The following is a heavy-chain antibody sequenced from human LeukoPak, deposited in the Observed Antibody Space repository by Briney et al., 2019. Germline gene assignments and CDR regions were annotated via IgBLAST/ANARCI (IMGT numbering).Heavy chain of an antibody. V-gene: IGHV3-11*01. CDR1: GFTFSDYY. D-gene: IGHD3-3*01. CDR3: ARIRFNFREGIDY. Sequence: PGGSLRLSCAASGFTFSDYYMNWIRQAPGKGLEWVSYISSSANTKDYADSVKGRFTISRDNAKNSLYLQMNSLRVEDTAMYYCARIRFNFREGIDYWGQGTLVTVSS. J-gene: IGHJ4*02. CDR2: ISSSANTK.